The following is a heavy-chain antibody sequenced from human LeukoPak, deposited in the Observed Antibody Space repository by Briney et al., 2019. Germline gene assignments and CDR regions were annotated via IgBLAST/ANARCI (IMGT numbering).Heavy chain of an antibody. D-gene: IGHD6-13*01. J-gene: IGHJ5*02. CDR2: ISYDGSNK. CDR3: ARASAAAGTNWFDP. CDR1: GFTFSSYA. V-gene: IGHV3-30-3*01. Sequence: GRSLRLSCAASGFTFSSYAMHWVRRAPGKGLEWVAVISYDGSNKYYADSVKGRFTISRDNSKNTLYLQMNSLRAEDTAVYYCARASAAAGTNWFDPWGQGTLVTVSS.